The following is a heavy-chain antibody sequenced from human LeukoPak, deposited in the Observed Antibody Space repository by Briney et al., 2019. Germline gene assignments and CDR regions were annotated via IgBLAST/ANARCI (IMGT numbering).Heavy chain of an antibody. CDR1: GFTLSDYG. Sequence: PGGSLRLSCAASGFTLSDYGLHWVRQAPGKGLEWVAMISFDGKNEFYTDSVKGRFTVSRDNVRNTLYLQMNSLRAEDTALYYCARDFHINKWCNWFDPWGQGTLVTVSS. CDR3: ARDFHINKWCNWFDP. J-gene: IGHJ5*02. D-gene: IGHD2-15*01. CDR2: ISFDGKNE. V-gene: IGHV3-30*03.